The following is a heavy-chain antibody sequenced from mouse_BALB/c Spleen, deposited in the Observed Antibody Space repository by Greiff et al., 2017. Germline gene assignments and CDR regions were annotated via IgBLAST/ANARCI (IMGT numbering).Heavy chain of an antibody. CDR2: INSDGGST. CDR1: EYEFPSHD. V-gene: IGHV5-2*01. Sequence: EVKLVESGGDLVKPGESLKLSCESNEYEFPSHDMSWVRKTPEKRLELVAAINSDGGSTYYPDTMERRFIISRDNTKKTLYLQMSSLRSEDTALYYCARQRVPYWYFDVWGAGTTVTVSS. CDR3: ARQRVPYWYFDV. J-gene: IGHJ1*01.